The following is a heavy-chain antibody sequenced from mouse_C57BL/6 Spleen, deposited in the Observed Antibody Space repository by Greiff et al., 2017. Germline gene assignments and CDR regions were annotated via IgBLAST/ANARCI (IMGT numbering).Heavy chain of an antibody. J-gene: IGHJ3*01. CDR3: ARPIDGYCVFAY. CDR1: GYTFTDYN. CDR2: INPNNGGT. D-gene: IGHD2-3*01. Sequence: EVKLMESGPELVKPGASVKIPCKASGYTFTDYNMAWVKQSPGKSLEWIGDINPNNGGTIYNQKFKGRATLTVDKSSSTAYMEFRSLTSEETAVYDCARPIDGYCVFAYWGQGTLVTVSA. V-gene: IGHV1-18*01.